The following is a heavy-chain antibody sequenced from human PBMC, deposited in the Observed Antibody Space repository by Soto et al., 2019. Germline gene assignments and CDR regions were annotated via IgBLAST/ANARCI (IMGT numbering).Heavy chain of an antibody. CDR3: ARDAIVPAANRWDYYYYYMDV. CDR1: GGSISSGGYY. Sequence: PSETLPLTCTVSGGSISSGGYYWSWIRQHPGKGLEWIGYIYYSGSTYYNPSLKSRVTISVDTSKNQFSLKLSSVTAADTAVYYCARDAIVPAANRWDYYYYYMDVWGKGTTVTVSS. V-gene: IGHV4-31*03. D-gene: IGHD2-2*01. CDR2: IYYSGST. J-gene: IGHJ6*03.